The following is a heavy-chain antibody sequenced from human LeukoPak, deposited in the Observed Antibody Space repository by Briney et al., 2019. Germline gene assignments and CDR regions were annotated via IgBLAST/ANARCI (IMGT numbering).Heavy chain of an antibody. Sequence: ASVKVSCKVSGYTLTELSMHWVRQAPGKGLEWMGGFDPEDGETIYAQKFQGRVTMTRDTSISTAYMELSRLRSDDTAVYYCARVAKYQLLSHKYYFDYWGQGTLVTVSS. CDR3: ARVAKYQLLSHKYYFDY. CDR2: FDPEDGET. CDR1: GYTLTELS. D-gene: IGHD2-2*01. J-gene: IGHJ4*02. V-gene: IGHV1-24*01.